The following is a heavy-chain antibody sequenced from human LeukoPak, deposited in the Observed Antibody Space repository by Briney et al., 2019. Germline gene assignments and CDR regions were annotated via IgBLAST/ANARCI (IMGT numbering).Heavy chain of an antibody. CDR1: GYTFTAFC. J-gene: IGHJ3*02. D-gene: IGHD2-21*02. Sequence: ASVKVSCKAFGYTFTAFCIHWVRQAPGQGLEWMGWINPKSGATNYGQKFQGRVTMTRDTSITTAYMNMRGLRSDDTAVFYCASWVRSDDFSDAFDIWGHGTAVTVSS. CDR2: INPKSGAT. V-gene: IGHV1-2*02. CDR3: ASWVRSDDFSDAFDI.